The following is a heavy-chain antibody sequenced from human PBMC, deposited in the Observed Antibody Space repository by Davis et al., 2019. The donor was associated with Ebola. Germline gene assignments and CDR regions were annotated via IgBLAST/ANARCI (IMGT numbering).Heavy chain of an antibody. CDR2: ISSSGSTI. CDR1: GFTFSDYY. V-gene: IGHV3-11*01. D-gene: IGHD2-15*01. J-gene: IGHJ6*02. Sequence: GESLKISCAASGFTFSDYYMSWIRQAPGKGLEWVSYISSSGSTIYYADSVKGRFTISRDNAKNSLYLQMNGLRAEDTAVYYCARDGACSGGSCYSHGMDVWGQGTTVTVSS. CDR3: ARDGACSGGSCYSHGMDV.